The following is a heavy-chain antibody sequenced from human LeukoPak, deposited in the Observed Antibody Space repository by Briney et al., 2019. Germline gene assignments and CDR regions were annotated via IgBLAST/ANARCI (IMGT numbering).Heavy chain of an antibody. CDR2: ISGSGGST. D-gene: IGHD2-2*02. J-gene: IGHJ6*02. CDR1: GFTFSSYA. V-gene: IGHV3-23*01. Sequence: GGSLRLSCAASGFTFSSYAMSWVRQAPGKGLEWVSAISGSGGSTYYADSVKGRFTISRDNSKNTLYLQMNSLRAEDTAVYYCAKEDCSSISCYNLYYYYGMDVWGQGTTVTVSS. CDR3: AKEDCSSISCYNLYYYYGMDV.